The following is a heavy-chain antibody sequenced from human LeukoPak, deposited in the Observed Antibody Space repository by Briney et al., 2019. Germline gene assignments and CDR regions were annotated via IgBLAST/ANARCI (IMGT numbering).Heavy chain of an antibody. CDR1: GYTFTGYY. D-gene: IGHD6-13*01. V-gene: IGHV1-2*02. CDR3: ARGAVAAADPMRFDY. CDR2: INPNSGGT. J-gene: IGHJ4*02. Sequence: EASVKVSCKASGYTFTGYYMHWVRQAPGQGLEWMGWINPNSGGTNYAQKFQGRVTMTRDTSISTAYMELSRLRSDDTAVYYCARGAVAAADPMRFDYWGQGTLVTVSS.